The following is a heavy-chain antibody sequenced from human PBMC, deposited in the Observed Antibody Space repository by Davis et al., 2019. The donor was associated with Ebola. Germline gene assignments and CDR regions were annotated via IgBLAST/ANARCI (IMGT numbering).Heavy chain of an antibody. CDR2: ISGGTT. CDR1: GFTFSSYA. Sequence: GESLKISCAASGFTFSSYAMSWVRQAPGKGLEWVSTISGGTTYYADSVKGRFTISRDNAKNSLYLQMNSLRAEDTAVYYCAKGGSGWPSDYSYGMGVWGKGTTVTVSS. CDR3: AKGGSGWPSDYSYGMGV. J-gene: IGHJ6*04. D-gene: IGHD6-19*01. V-gene: IGHV3-23*01.